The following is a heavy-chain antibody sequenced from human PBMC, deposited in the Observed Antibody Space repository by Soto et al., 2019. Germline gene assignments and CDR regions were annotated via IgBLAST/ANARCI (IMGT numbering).Heavy chain of an antibody. J-gene: IGHJ5*02. V-gene: IGHV1-69*01. CDR3: ARVIETTTVPMGWFDA. CDR2: IIPMFGTT. D-gene: IGHD4-4*01. Sequence: QVRLEQSGAEVKKPGSAVKVSCRASGGTFSRKAIAWLRQAPGQGLEWMGGIIPMFGTTNYAQRFQDRVTITADESKSTGSMELSSRTSEATAVYYCARVIETTTVPMGWFDAWGQGTLVTVSS. CDR1: GGTFSRKA.